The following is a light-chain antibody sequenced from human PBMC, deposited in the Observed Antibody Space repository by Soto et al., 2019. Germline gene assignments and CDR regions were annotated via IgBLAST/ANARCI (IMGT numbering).Light chain of an antibody. CDR3: SSYTTSSTLGV. V-gene: IGLV2-14*03. CDR1: SSDVGGYNY. J-gene: IGLJ2*01. CDR2: DVS. Sequence: QSALTQPASVSGSPGQSITISCTGISSDVGGYNYVSWYQQHPGKAPKLMIYDVSYRPSGVSDRFSGSKSGNTASLTISGLQAEDEADYYCSSYTTSSTLGVFGGGTKLTVL.